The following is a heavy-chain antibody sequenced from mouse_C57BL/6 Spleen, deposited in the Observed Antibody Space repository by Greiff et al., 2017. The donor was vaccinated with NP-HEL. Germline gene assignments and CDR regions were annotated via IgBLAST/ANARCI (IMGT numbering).Heavy chain of an antibody. CDR2: IYPGDGDT. D-gene: IGHD2-5*01. CDR1: GYAFSSSW. J-gene: IGHJ2*01. Sequence: QVQLQQSGPELVKPGASVKISCKASGYAFSSSWMNWVKQRPGKGLEWIGRIYPGDGDTNYNGKFKGKATLTADKSSSTAYMQLSSLTSEDSGVYFCARTYYSNFFDYWGQGTTLTVSS. V-gene: IGHV1-82*01. CDR3: ARTYYSNFFDY.